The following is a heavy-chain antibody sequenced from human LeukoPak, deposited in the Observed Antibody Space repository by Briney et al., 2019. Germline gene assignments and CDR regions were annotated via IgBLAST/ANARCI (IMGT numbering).Heavy chain of an antibody. J-gene: IGHJ1*01. Sequence: SENLSLTCTISGDSISSSSYYWGWIRQPPGKGLEWIGDIYYRGSTYYSPSLKSRVSISIDTSNNQFSLTLNSVTAADTALYFCARRRYYDSTGYLDWGQGTLVTVSS. CDR2: IYYRGST. D-gene: IGHD3-22*01. CDR1: GDSISSSSYY. CDR3: ARRRYYDSTGYLD. V-gene: IGHV4-39*01.